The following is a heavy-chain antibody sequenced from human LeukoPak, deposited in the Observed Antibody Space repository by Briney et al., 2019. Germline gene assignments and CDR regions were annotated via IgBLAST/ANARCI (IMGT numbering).Heavy chain of an antibody. CDR1: GYTFTSYY. D-gene: IGHD5-18*01. Sequence: ASVKVSCKASGYTFTSYYMHWVRQAPGQGLEWMGIINPSGGSTGYAQKFQGRVTMTRDTSTSTVYMELSSLRSEDTAVYYCARGPTWIQLWLQFDYWGQGTLVTVSS. CDR2: INPSGGST. J-gene: IGHJ4*02. CDR3: ARGPTWIQLWLQFDY. V-gene: IGHV1-46*01.